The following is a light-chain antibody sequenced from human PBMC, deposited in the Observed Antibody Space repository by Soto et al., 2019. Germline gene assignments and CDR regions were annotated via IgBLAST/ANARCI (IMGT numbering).Light chain of an antibody. CDR2: EAS. V-gene: IGKV1-5*03. CDR1: QSISSW. J-gene: IGKJ4*01. CDR3: QQLFDYTLT. Sequence: DLQMPQSPSTLPASVRDRVTITGRASQSISSWLAWYQQKPGKAPKLLIYEASTLETGVPSRFSGSGSGTEFTLTISSLQHEDFATYYCQQLFDYTLTFGGGTKVDIK.